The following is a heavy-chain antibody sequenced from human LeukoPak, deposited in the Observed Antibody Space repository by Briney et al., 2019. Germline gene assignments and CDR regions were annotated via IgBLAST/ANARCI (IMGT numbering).Heavy chain of an antibody. D-gene: IGHD3-9*01. CDR1: GYSFTSYW. V-gene: IGHV5-51*01. Sequence: NPGESLKISCKGSGYSFTSYWIGWVRQMTGKGLEWMGIIYPGDSDTRYSPSFQGQVTISADKSISTAYLQWSSLKASDTAMYYCARGWLPRVHWWFDPWDQGTLVTVSS. J-gene: IGHJ5*02. CDR3: ARGWLPRVHWWFDP. CDR2: IYPGDSDT.